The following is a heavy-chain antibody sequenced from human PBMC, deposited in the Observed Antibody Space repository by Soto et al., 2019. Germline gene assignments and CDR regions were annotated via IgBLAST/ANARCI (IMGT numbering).Heavy chain of an antibody. V-gene: IGHV3-23*01. J-gene: IGHJ5*02. Sequence: EVQLLESGGGLVQPGGSLRLSCAASGFTFSSYAMSWVRQAPGKGLEWVSAISGSGGSTYYADSVKGRFTISRDNSKNTLYLQMNSLRAEDTAVYYCAKSLPLGGITIFGEGWFDPWGQGTLVTVSS. D-gene: IGHD3-3*01. CDR3: AKSLPLGGITIFGEGWFDP. CDR1: GFTFSSYA. CDR2: ISGSGGST.